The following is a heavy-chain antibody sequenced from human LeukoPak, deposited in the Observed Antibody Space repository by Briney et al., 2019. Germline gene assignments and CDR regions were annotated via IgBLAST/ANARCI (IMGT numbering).Heavy chain of an antibody. CDR3: ARGRDYGGSIDY. V-gene: IGHV4-38-2*02. J-gene: IGHJ4*02. CDR1: AYSISSGYY. D-gene: IGHD4-23*01. CDR2: IYHSGST. Sequence: SETLSLTCTVSAYSISSGYYWGWIRQPPGKGLEWIGSIYHSGSTSYNPSHKSRVTISVDMSKNQISLNLSSVTAADTAVYYCARGRDYGGSIDYWGQGTLVTVSS.